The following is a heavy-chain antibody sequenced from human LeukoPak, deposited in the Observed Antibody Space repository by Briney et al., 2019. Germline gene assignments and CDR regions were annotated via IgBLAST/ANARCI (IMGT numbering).Heavy chain of an antibody. CDR1: GGSFSGYY. V-gene: IGHV4-34*01. CDR3: ARGLGGYCSSTSCYNYGMDV. Sequence: SETLSLTCAVYGGSFSGYYWSWIRQPPGKGLEWIGEINHSGSTNYNPSLKSRVTISVDTSKNQFSLKLSSVTAADTAVYYCARGLGGYCSSTSCYNYGMDVWGQGATVTVSS. CDR2: INHSGST. J-gene: IGHJ6*02. D-gene: IGHD2-2*02.